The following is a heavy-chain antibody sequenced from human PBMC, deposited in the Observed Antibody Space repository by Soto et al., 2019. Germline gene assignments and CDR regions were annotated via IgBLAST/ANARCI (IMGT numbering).Heavy chain of an antibody. CDR2: ISAYNTNT. D-gene: IGHD6-19*01. Sequence: ASVKVSCKASGYTFASYAISWVRQAPGQGLEWMGWISAYNTNTIYAQKLQGRVTMTTDTSTSTAYMELRSLRSDDTAVYYCARGHYTWLDPLDYWGQGTLVTVSS. CDR1: GYTFASYA. J-gene: IGHJ4*02. CDR3: ARGHYTWLDPLDY. V-gene: IGHV1-18*01.